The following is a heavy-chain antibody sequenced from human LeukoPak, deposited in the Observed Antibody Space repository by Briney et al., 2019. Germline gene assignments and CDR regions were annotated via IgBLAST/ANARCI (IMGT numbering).Heavy chain of an antibody. J-gene: IGHJ4*02. CDR1: GGSISSGSYY. D-gene: IGHD3-9*01. CDR2: TYYTGTT. V-gene: IGHV4-39*02. Sequence: SETLSLTCTVSGGSISSGSYYWGWIRQPPGKGLEWFGSTYYTGTTYLNPSFKTRVTISVDTSKYPFSLRLSPVTAADAAVYYCARRDDREYYDILTGYYKGGRDFDYWGRGTLVTVSS. CDR3: ARRDDREYYDILTGYYKGGRDFDY.